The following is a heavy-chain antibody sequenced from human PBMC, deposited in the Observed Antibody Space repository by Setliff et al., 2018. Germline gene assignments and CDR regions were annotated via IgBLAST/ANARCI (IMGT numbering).Heavy chain of an antibody. CDR2: VYYSGAA. CDR3: ARGGTYRYFDY. V-gene: IGHV4-59*01. CDR1: GDSISAAS. Sequence: KTSETLSLTCNVSGDSISAASIMAWIRQPPGKGLEFIGYVYYSGAAKYDPSLKSRVTMSVDTSKTQFSLKPNSMTTADTAVYYCARGGTYRYFDYWGQGTLVTVSS. J-gene: IGHJ4*02.